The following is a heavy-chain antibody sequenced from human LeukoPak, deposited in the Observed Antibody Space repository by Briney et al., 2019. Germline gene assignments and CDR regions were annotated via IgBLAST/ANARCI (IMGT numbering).Heavy chain of an antibody. D-gene: IGHD3-10*01. Sequence: PGRSLRLSCEASGFAFSGYGMHWVRQAPGKGLEWVTVISYDGSNKYYADSVKGRFTISRDNSKNTLYLQMNSLRAEDTAVYYCARDLAPKQDYGSGSYFPGYGMDVWGQGTMVTVSS. V-gene: IGHV3-30*03. CDR2: ISYDGSNK. CDR1: GFAFSGYG. CDR3: ARDLAPKQDYGSGSYFPGYGMDV. J-gene: IGHJ6*02.